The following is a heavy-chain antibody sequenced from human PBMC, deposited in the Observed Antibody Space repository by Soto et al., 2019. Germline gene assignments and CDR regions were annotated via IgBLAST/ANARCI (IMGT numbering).Heavy chain of an antibody. V-gene: IGHV1-2*04. Sequence: QVQLVQSGAEVKKPGASVKVSCKASGYTFTGYYMHWVRQAPGQGLEWMGWINPNSGGRNYAQKFQGWVTMTRDTYISTAYMELSRLRSDDTAVYYCARGGTYYYDSSGYSWGQGALVTVSS. CDR1: GYTFTGYY. CDR3: ARGGTYYYDSSGYS. CDR2: INPNSGGR. J-gene: IGHJ4*02. D-gene: IGHD3-22*01.